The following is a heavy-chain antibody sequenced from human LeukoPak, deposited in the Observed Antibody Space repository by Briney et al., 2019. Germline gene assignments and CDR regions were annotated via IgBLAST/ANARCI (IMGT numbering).Heavy chain of an antibody. CDR3: ARDRGGLSANYYYYGIDV. CDR2: LWYDGSNK. Sequence: PGGSLRLSCAASGFTLSSYGMHWVRQAPGKGLEWVAVLWYDGSNKYYADSVKGRFTISRDNSKNTLYLQVNSLRAEDTAVYFCARDRGGLSANYYYYGIDVWGQGTTVTVSS. D-gene: IGHD3-10*01. CDR1: GFTLSSYG. J-gene: IGHJ6*02. V-gene: IGHV3-33*01.